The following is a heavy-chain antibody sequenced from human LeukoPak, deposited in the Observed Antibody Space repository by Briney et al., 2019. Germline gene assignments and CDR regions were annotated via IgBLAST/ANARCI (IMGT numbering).Heavy chain of an antibody. CDR2: ISAYKGHT. CDR1: GYTFMTYG. V-gene: IGHV1-18*01. J-gene: IGHJ4*02. CDR3: ARDYSRSGYDSFNY. Sequence: ASVKVSCKASGYTFMTYGINWVRQAPGQGLEWMGWISAYKGHTNYAQNLQGRVSMTTDTSTNTAYLELRSLRADDTAVYYCARDYSRSGYDSFNYWGQGTLVTVSS. D-gene: IGHD5-12*01.